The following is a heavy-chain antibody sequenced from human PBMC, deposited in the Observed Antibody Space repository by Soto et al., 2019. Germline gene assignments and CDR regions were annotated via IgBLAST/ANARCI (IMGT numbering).Heavy chain of an antibody. CDR3: AKAAARILDYYYYMDV. V-gene: IGHV3-23*01. D-gene: IGHD2-15*01. CDR2: ISNGAGRT. CDR1: GFTFSAYP. Sequence: EGQLLESGGGLVQPGGSLRLSCAASGFTFSAYPMIWVRQAPGKGLEWVSTISNGAGRTFYADSVKGRFTISRDNSKNTLYLQMDSLRAEDTAVYYCAKAAARILDYYYYMDVWGKGTTVTVSS. J-gene: IGHJ6*03.